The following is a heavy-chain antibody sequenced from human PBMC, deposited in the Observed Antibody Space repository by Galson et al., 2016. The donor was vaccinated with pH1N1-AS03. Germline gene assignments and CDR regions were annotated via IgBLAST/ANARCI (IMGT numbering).Heavy chain of an antibody. Sequence: SVKVSCKASGNTFSSNAITWVRQAPGQGLEWVGGTIPIFGTANYAQKFQGRVTITADESTSTVYMELSSLRAEDTAVYYCARPRSIAVAGGIVYWGQGTPVTVSS. D-gene: IGHD6-19*01. CDR1: GNTFSSNA. V-gene: IGHV1-69*13. CDR2: TIPIFGTA. J-gene: IGHJ4*01. CDR3: ARPRSIAVAGGIVY.